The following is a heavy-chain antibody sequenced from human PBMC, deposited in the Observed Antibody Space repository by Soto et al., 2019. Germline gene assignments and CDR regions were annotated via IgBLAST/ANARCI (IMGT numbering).Heavy chain of an antibody. CDR1: GRLSPRYD. J-gene: IGHJ4*02. Sequence: VKVSCKVSGRLSPRYDIRWVRAAPGRGLEWMGAIIPISGTANYEQKFQGRVTITAGATPSTACRELSSLRSEDTAMYYCAINEGRDFSTFDYWGQGTLVTVSS. CDR2: IIPISGTA. D-gene: IGHD3-3*01. CDR3: AINEGRDFSTFDY. V-gene: IGHV1-69*01.